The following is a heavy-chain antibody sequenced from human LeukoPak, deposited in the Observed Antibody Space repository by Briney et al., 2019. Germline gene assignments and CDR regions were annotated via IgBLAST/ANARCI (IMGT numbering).Heavy chain of an antibody. J-gene: IGHJ3*02. V-gene: IGHV5-51*01. CDR3: ARNYDNSGRYHHAFDI. CDR2: IYPGDSET. D-gene: IGHD3-22*01. Sequence: GESLKISCKGSGYSFTSYWIGWVRQMPGKGLEWMRIIYPGDSETSYSPSFQGQVTISADKSISTAYLQWSSLKASDTAMYYCARNYDNSGRYHHAFDIWGQGTLVTVSS. CDR1: GYSFTSYW.